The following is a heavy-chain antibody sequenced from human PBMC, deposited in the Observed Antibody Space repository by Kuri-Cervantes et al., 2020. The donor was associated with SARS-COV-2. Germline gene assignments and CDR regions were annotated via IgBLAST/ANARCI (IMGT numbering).Heavy chain of an antibody. CDR2: IKSKTDGGTT. CDR3: NTDQLPHLLLMVYVTGAFDI. Sequence: AGLMSPSCTASGFSTGAYVVSWDRQAAGEGSEWVGRIKSKTDGGTTYNAATVKGRYTISREASKNTLYLQMTSLKTEDTDVYYCNTDQLPHLLLMVYVTGAFDIWGQGTMVTVSS. J-gene: IGHJ3*02. V-gene: IGHV3-15*01. D-gene: IGHD2-8*01. CDR1: GFSTGAYV.